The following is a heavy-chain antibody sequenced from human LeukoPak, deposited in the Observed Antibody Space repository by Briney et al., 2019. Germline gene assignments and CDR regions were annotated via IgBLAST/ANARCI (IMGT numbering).Heavy chain of an antibody. J-gene: IGHJ4*02. CDR1: GYTFTNYY. CDR3: ARTPSGAYFYFDY. Sequence: ASVKVSCKASGYTFTNYYIHWVRQAPGQGLEWMGITNPSGGSTTYAQKFQGRVTMTRDTSTSTVYMELSSLRSEDTAVYYCARTPSGAYFYFDYWGQGTLVTVSS. CDR2: TNPSGGST. V-gene: IGHV1-46*01. D-gene: IGHD2-8*02.